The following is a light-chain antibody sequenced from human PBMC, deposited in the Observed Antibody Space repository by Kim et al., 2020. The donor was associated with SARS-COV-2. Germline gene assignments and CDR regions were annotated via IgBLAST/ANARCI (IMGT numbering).Light chain of an antibody. CDR3: QTWGSGIRV. CDR2: VNSDGSH. V-gene: IGLV4-69*01. Sequence: ASVKLTCTLSSGHSSYAIEWHQQQPEKGPRYLMKVNSDGSHSKGDGIPDRFSGSSSGAERYLTISSLQSEDEADYYCQTWGSGIRVFGGGTKVTVL. CDR1: SGHSSYA. J-gene: IGLJ3*02.